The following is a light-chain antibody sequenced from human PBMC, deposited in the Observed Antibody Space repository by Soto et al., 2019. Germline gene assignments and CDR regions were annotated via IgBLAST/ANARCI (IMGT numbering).Light chain of an antibody. Sequence: QTVVTQSPSASASLGASVKLTCTLSSGHSSYAIAWHQQQPEKGPRYLMKLNNDGSHSKGDGIPDRFSGSSSGAEHYLTISSLQSEDEADYYCQTWATGIVVFGGGTKVTVL. V-gene: IGLV4-69*01. CDR2: LNNDGSH. CDR1: SGHSSYA. CDR3: QTWATGIVV. J-gene: IGLJ3*02.